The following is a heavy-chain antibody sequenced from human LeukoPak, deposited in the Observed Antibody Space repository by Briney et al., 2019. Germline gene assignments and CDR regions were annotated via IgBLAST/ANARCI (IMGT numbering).Heavy chain of an antibody. Sequence: SETLSLTCTVSGGSISSGSYYWSWIRQPAGKGLEWIGRIYTSGSTNYNPSLKSRVTISVDTPKNQFSLKLSSVTAADTAVYYCARESCSGGSCYLDYWGQGTLVTVSS. CDR1: GGSISSGSYY. J-gene: IGHJ4*02. CDR2: IYTSGST. V-gene: IGHV4-61*02. CDR3: ARESCSGGSCYLDY. D-gene: IGHD2-15*01.